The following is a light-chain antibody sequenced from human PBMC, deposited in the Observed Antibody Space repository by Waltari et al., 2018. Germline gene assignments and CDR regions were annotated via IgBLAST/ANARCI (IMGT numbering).Light chain of an antibody. CDR2: RSD. Sequence: QSVLTQPPSASGTPGQRVTISCSGSTSNIGSNVVNWYQQFPGKAPKLLIYRSDQRPSGVPDRFSGSKSVTSASLAISGRQSEDEADYYCAAWDDSLHGHWVFGGGTKVTVL. V-gene: IGLV1-44*01. CDR3: AAWDDSLHGHWV. CDR1: TSNIGSNV. J-gene: IGLJ3*02.